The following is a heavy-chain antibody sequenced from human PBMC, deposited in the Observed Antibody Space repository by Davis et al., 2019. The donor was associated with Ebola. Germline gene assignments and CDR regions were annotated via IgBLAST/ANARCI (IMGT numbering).Heavy chain of an antibody. D-gene: IGHD1-26*01. CDR3: ARGASGSYFRYRWFDP. V-gene: IGHV1-69*06. CDR2: IIPIFGTA. J-gene: IGHJ5*02. CDR1: GGTFSSYA. Sequence: AASVKVSCKASGGTFSSYAISWVRQAPGQGLEWMGGIIPIFGTANYAQKFQGRVTITADKSTSTAYMELSSLRSEDTAVYYCARGASGSYFRYRWFDPWGQGTLVTVSS.